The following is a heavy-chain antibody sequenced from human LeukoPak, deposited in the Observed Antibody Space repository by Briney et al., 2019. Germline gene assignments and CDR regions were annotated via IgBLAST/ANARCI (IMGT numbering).Heavy chain of an antibody. CDR3: AREKGSRPQLDYFDY. Sequence: PGGSLRLSSAASGFTFSSYSMNWVRQAPGKGLEWVSSISSSSSYIYYADSVKGRFTISRDNAKNSLYLQMNSLRAEDTAVYYCAREKGSRPQLDYFDYWGQGTLVTVSS. CDR2: ISSSSSYI. J-gene: IGHJ4*02. V-gene: IGHV3-21*01. D-gene: IGHD6-13*01. CDR1: GFTFSSYS.